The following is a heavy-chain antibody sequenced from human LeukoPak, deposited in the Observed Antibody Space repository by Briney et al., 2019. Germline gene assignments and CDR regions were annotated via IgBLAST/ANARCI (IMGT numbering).Heavy chain of an antibody. Sequence: RGSLTLSCAPYGFTSSSYEMNWVRQAPGKGREWVSYIRSSGSTIYYADSVKGRFTISRDNAKNSLYLQVNSLRAEGTAVYHCARGGGGQWLVYFDYWGQGTLVTVSS. CDR2: IRSSGSTI. J-gene: IGHJ4*02. CDR1: GFTSSSYE. V-gene: IGHV3-48*03. D-gene: IGHD6-19*01. CDR3: ARGGGGQWLVYFDY.